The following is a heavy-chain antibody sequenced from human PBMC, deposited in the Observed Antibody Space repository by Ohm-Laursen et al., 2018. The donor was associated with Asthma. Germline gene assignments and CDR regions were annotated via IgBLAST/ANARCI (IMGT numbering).Heavy chain of an antibody. CDR1: GFTFSSYG. Sequence: SLRLSCLASGFTFSSYGMHWVRQAPGKGLEWVAVISYDGNNKYYADSVKGRFTISRDNSKNTLYLQMNSLRGEDTAVYYCAKSLRPYGDYHGVDFWGQGTLVTVSS. D-gene: IGHD4-17*01. CDR2: ISYDGNNK. J-gene: IGHJ4*02. V-gene: IGHV3-30*18. CDR3: AKSLRPYGDYHGVDF.